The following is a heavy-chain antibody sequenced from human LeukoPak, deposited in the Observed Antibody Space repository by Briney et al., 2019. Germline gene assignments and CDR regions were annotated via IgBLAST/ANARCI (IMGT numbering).Heavy chain of an antibody. CDR1: GGSFGGYY. CDR2: INHSGST. CDR3: ARASAYSSSSGVNY. Sequence: ASETLSPTCAVYGGSFGGYYWTWIRQPPGKGLEWIGDINHSGSTNYNPSLKSRVTISVDTSKNQFSLRLSSVTAADTAVYFCARASAYSSSSGVNYWGQGTLVPSPQ. J-gene: IGHJ4*02. V-gene: IGHV4-34*01. D-gene: IGHD6-6*01.